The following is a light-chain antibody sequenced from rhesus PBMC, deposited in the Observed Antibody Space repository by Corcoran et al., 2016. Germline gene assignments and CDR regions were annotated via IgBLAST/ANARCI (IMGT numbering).Light chain of an antibody. CDR3: QQSSNLSRT. Sequence: ETVVTQSPATLALSPGERATLSCRASQSVGSYLAWYQPKPGQAPRLLIYGASSRATGIPARVSGSGSGTACTLTISSLEPEDVGVYYCQQSSNLSRTFGQGTKVEIK. J-gene: IGKJ1*01. V-gene: IGKV3-24*04. CDR2: GAS. CDR1: QSVGSY.